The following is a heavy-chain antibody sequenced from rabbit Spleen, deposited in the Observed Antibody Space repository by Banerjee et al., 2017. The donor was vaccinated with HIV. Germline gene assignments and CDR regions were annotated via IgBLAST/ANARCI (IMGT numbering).Heavy chain of an antibody. D-gene: IGHD1-1*01. CDR1: GFDFSSTYF. CDR2: IENGDGST. V-gene: IGHV1S40*01. CDR3: ARDLVAVIGWNFNL. J-gene: IGHJ4*01. Sequence: QSLEESGGDLVKPGASLKLSCTASGFDFSSTYFMCWVRQAPGKGPEWIACIENGDGSTYYANWAKGRFTMSRTSSTTVTLQMTSLTAADTATYFCARDLVAVIGWNFNLWGPGTLVTVS.